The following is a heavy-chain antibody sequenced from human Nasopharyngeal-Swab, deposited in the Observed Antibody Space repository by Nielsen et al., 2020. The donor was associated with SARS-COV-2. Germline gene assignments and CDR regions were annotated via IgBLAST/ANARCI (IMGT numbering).Heavy chain of an antibody. J-gene: IGHJ4*02. CDR3: AKPHLRYYDWLLFDY. Sequence: GGSLRLSCATSGLALNTFGMHWVRQTPGKRLEWVAVTWADGTKDYYADSVKGRFTISRDNAERALFLEMNSLRAEDTAVYYCAKPHLRYYDWLLFDYWGQGTLVTVSS. CDR1: GLALNTFG. CDR2: TWADGTKD. D-gene: IGHD3-9*01. V-gene: IGHV3-33*06.